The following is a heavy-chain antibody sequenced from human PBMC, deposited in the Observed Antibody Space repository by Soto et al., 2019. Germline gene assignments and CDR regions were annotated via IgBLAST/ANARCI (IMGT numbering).Heavy chain of an antibody. CDR1: GYTFTSYD. CDR3: ARVSAPSNAFDI. V-gene: IGHV1-8*01. Sequence: ASVKVSCKASGYTFTSYDINWVRQATGQGLEWMGWMNPNSGNTGYAQKFQGRVTMTRNTSISTAHMELSSLRSEDTAVYYCARVSAPSNAFDIWGQGTMVTVSS. CDR2: MNPNSGNT. J-gene: IGHJ3*02.